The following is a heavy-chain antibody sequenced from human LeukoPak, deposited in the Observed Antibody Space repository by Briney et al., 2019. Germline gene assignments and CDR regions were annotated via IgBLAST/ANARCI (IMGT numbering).Heavy chain of an antibody. CDR1: GFTFSHYN. CDR2: ISPSGSTT. V-gene: IGHV3-48*03. J-gene: IGHJ5*02. D-gene: IGHD6-13*01. Sequence: PGGSLRLSCAASGFTFSHYNMNWVRQAPGKGLEWVSYISPSGSTTHYADSVKGRFTISRDNAKNSLYLQMNSLRAEDTAVYFCARNGLIAAAPGDPWGQGTLVTVSS. CDR3: ARNGLIAAAPGDP.